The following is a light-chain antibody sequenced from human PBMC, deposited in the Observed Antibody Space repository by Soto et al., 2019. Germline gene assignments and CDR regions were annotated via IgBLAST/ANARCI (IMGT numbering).Light chain of an antibody. Sequence: EIVMTQSPATLSVSPGERATLSCRASQNVGNNLVWYQQKPGQAPRLLIYGASNRATGIPDRFSGSGSGTDFTLTISRLDPEDFAVYYCQQYGSSPRTFGQGTRLEIK. J-gene: IGKJ5*01. V-gene: IGKV3-20*01. CDR2: GAS. CDR3: QQYGSSPRT. CDR1: QNVGNN.